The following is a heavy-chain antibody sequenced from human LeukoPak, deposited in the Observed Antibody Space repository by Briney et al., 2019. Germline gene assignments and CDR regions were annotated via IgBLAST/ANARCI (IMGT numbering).Heavy chain of an antibody. D-gene: IGHD2-15*01. CDR3: APHKDLFNYGMDV. V-gene: IGHV3-23*01. J-gene: IGHJ6*02. CDR1: GFTFSSYA. CDR2: ISGSGGST. Sequence: GGSLRLSCAASGFTFSSYAMSWVRQAPGKGLEWVSAISGSGGSTYYADSVKGRFTISRDNAKNSLYLQMNSLRAEGTAVYYCAPHKDLFNYGMDVWGQGTTVTVSS.